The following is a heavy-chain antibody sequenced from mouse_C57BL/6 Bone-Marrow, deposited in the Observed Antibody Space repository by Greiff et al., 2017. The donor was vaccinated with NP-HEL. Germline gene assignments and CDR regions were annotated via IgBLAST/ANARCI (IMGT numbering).Heavy chain of an antibody. CDR3: ASITTVVAYYFDY. D-gene: IGHD1-1*01. J-gene: IGHJ2*01. CDR2: IHPNSGST. Sequence: QVQLQQPGAELVKPGASVKLSCKASGYTFPSYWMHWVKQRPGQGLEWIGMIHPNSGSTNYNEKFKSKATLTVDKSSSTAYMQLSSLTSEDSAVYYCASITTVVAYYFDYWGQGTTLTVSS. V-gene: IGHV1-64*01. CDR1: GYTFPSYW.